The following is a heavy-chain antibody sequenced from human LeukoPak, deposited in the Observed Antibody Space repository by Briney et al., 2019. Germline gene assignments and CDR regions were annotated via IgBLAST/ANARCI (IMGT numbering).Heavy chain of an antibody. V-gene: IGHV4-59*01. J-gene: IGHJ5*02. CDR2: IYYSGST. CDR1: GGSISSYY. Sequence: KPSETLSLTCTVSGGSISSYYWSWIRQPPGKGLEWIGYIYYSGSTNYNPSLKSRVTISVDTSKNQFSLKLSSVTAADTAVYYCARGVVVVAATYNWFDPWGQGTLVTVSS. D-gene: IGHD2-15*01. CDR3: ARGVVVVAATYNWFDP.